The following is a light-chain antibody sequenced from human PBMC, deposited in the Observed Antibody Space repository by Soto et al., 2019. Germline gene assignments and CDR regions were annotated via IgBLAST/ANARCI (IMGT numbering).Light chain of an antibody. CDR2: LND. CDR1: SSNIGDNP. V-gene: IGLV1-44*01. Sequence: QAVVTQPPSASGTPGQSVTISCSGSSSNIGDNPVNWYRHLPGAAPTLLIYLNDQRPSGVPDRFSGSKSGTSASLVISGLQPGDEADYYCAAWDYSLNALFGTGTKLTVL. J-gene: IGLJ1*01. CDR3: AAWDYSLNAL.